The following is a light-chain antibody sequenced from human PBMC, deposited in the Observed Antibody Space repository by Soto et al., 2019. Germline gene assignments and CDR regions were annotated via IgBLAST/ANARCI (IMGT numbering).Light chain of an antibody. CDR3: SSYTSGSTWV. CDR1: SSDVGAYNY. V-gene: IGLV2-14*01. CDR2: EVS. Sequence: QSVLTQPASVSGSPGQSITISCTGTSSDVGAYNYVSWYQQHPGKAPKLMIYEVSNRPSGVSNRFSGSKSGNTASLTISGLQAEDEADYYCSSYTSGSTWVFGGGTKLTV. J-gene: IGLJ3*02.